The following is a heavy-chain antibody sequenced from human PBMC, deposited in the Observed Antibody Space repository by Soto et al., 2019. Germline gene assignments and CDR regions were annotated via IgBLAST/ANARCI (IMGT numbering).Heavy chain of an antibody. Sequence: GASVKVSWKVSGYSLTELSMHWLRQAPGKGLEWMGGFDPEDGETIYAQKFQGGVTMTEDTSTDTAYMELGSLRSEDTAVYYCATDFLQSYYYGMDVWGQGTTVTVSS. J-gene: IGHJ6*02. CDR2: FDPEDGET. CDR1: GYSLTELS. CDR3: ATDFLQSYYYGMDV. V-gene: IGHV1-24*01. D-gene: IGHD3-3*01.